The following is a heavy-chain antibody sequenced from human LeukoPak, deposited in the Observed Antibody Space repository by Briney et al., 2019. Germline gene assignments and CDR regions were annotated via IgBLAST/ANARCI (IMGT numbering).Heavy chain of an antibody. CDR1: GYTFTVYY. J-gene: IGHJ4*02. D-gene: IGHD3-9*01. Sequence: GASVKVSCQASGYTFTVYYMHWVRQAPGQGLEWMGWINPNSGGTNYAQKFQGRVTMTRDTSISTAYMELSRLRSDDTAVYYCARRSGYDILTGYYRPELDYWGQGTLVTVSS. CDR3: ARRSGYDILTGYYRPELDY. CDR2: INPNSGGT. V-gene: IGHV1-2*02.